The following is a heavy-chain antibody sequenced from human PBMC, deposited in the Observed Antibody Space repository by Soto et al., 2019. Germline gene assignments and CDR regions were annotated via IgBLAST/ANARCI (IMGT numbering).Heavy chain of an antibody. J-gene: IGHJ6*02. CDR2: IIPILGIA. CDR3: ASQLLGYYYYYGMDV. D-gene: IGHD2-2*01. Sequence: QVQLVQSGAEVKKPGSSVKVSCKASGGTFSSYTISWVRQAPGQGLEWMGRIIPILGIANYAQKFQGRVTITAEKSTSTAYMELSSLRSEDTAVYYCASQLLGYYYYYGMDVWGQGTTVTVSS. V-gene: IGHV1-69*02. CDR1: GGTFSSYT.